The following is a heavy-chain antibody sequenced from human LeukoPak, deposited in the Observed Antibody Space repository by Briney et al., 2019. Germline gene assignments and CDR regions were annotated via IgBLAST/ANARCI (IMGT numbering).Heavy chain of an antibody. CDR2: ISYDGSNK. J-gene: IGHJ4*02. CDR1: GFTFSSYA. Sequence: GRSLRLSCAASGFTFSSYAMHWVRQAPGKGLEWVAVISYDGSNKYYADSVKGRFTISRDNAKNSLYLQMNSLRAEDTAVYYCARESSGDSGVPHDYWGQGTLVTVSS. D-gene: IGHD3-10*01. CDR3: ARESSGDSGVPHDY. V-gene: IGHV3-30-3*01.